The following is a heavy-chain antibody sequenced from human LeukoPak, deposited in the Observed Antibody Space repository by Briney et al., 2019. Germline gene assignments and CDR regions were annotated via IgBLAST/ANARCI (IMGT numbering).Heavy chain of an antibody. V-gene: IGHV1-2*02. J-gene: IGHJ4*02. CDR3: ARDLFSGSYHPFDY. CDR1: GYTFTGYY. D-gene: IGHD1-26*01. CDR2: INPNSGGT. Sequence: GASVKVPCKASGYTFTGYYMHWVRQAPGQGLEWMGWINPNSGGTNYAQKFQGRVTMTRDTSISTAYMELSRLRSDDTAVYYCARDLFSGSYHPFDYWGQGTLVTVSS.